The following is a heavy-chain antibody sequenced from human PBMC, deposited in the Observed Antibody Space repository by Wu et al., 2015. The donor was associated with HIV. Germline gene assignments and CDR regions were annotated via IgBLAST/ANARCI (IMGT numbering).Heavy chain of an antibody. CDR1: GGSFRSYG. CDR2: TIPHFGVI. D-gene: IGHD1-14*01. CDR3: VGRQKYNPANVANFDF. J-gene: IGHJ4*02. V-gene: IGHV1-69*01. Sequence: QIQLVQSGAEVKKPGSSVKLSCKASGGSFRSYGVTWVRQAPGQRLEWVGGTIPHFGVINPAQKFKDRVRLTADASTTTVFMELSGLEFADTAVYFCVGRQKYNPANVANFDFWGQGTLVTVSS.